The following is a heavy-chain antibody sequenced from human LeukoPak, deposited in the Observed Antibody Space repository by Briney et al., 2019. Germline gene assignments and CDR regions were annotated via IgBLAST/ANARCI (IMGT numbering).Heavy chain of an antibody. J-gene: IGHJ4*02. CDR1: GFTFSDYY. CDR3: ARDKQQLVYDY. CDR2: ISSSGSTI. Sequence: GGSLRLSCAASGFTFSDYYMSWIRQAPGKGLEWVSYISSSGSTIYCADSVKGRFTISRDNAKNSLYLQMNSLRAEDTAVYYCARDKQQLVYDYWGQGTLVTVSS. D-gene: IGHD6-13*01. V-gene: IGHV3-11*01.